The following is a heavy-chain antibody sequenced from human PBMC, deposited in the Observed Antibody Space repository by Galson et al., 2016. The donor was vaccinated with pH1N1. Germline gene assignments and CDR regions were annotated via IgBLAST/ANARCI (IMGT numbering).Heavy chain of an antibody. J-gene: IGHJ5*02. CDR2: IYSGGDT. Sequence: SLRLSCAAFGVTVSNNYMSWVRQAPGKGLEWVSCIYSGGDTYYADSVKGRFTVSRDSSKNTVYLQMNSLRAEDTAVYYCARDTGAWGQGTLVTVSS. D-gene: IGHD7-27*01. CDR3: ARDTGA. V-gene: IGHV3-53*01. CDR1: GVTVSNNY.